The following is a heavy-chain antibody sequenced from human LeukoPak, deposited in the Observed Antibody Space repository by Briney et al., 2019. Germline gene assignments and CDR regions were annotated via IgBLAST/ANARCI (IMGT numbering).Heavy chain of an antibody. J-gene: IGHJ4*02. CDR1: GGTFTNYG. CDR3: ARAIDNIGPGGDFRGYYFDY. V-gene: IGHV1-69*06. D-gene: IGHD2-21*02. CDR2: IIRIFGTP. Sequence: ASVKVSCKASGGTFTNYGINWGRQAPGHGLEWMGGIIRIFGTPNYAQRFQGRVTITADKSTSTAYMELSSLTSEDTAVYYCARAIDNIGPGGDFRGYYFDYWGQGTPVTVSS.